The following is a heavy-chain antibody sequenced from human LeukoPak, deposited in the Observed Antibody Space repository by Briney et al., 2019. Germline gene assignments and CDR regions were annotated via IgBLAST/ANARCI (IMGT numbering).Heavy chain of an antibody. CDR3: ARDRLEWYNWNKDWFDP. CDR1: GFTFSSYG. Sequence: GGSLRLSCAASGFTFSSYGMHWVRQAPGKGLEWVAVIWYDGSNKYYADSAKGRFTISRDNSKNTLYLQMNSLRAEDTAVYYCARDRLEWYNWNKDWFDPWGQGTLVTVSS. V-gene: IGHV3-33*01. D-gene: IGHD1/OR15-1a*01. CDR2: IWYDGSNK. J-gene: IGHJ5*02.